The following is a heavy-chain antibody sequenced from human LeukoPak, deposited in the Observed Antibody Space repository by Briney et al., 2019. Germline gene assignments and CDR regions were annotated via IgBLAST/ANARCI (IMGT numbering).Heavy chain of an antibody. D-gene: IGHD4-17*01. CDR2: IYHSGST. V-gene: IGHV4-38-2*02. CDR3: ARVSRFTVTWADAFDI. J-gene: IGHJ3*02. Sequence: SETLSLTCTVSGYSISSGYYWGWIRQPPGKGLEWIGSIYHSGSTYYNPSLKSRVTISVDTSKNQFSLKLSSVTAADTAVYYCARVSRFTVTWADAFDIWGQGTMVTVSS. CDR1: GYSISSGYY.